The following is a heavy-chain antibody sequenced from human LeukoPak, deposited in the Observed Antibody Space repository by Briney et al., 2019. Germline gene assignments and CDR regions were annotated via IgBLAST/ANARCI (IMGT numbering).Heavy chain of an antibody. CDR3: ARRTTDAFDI. J-gene: IGHJ3*02. CDR1: GGSISSGGYY. D-gene: IGHD1-7*01. Sequence: SQTLSLTCTVSGGSISSGGYYWSWIRQHPGKGLEWIGYIYYSGSTYYNPSLKSQVTISVDTSKNQFSLKLSSVTAADTAVYYCARRTTDAFDIWGQGTMVTVSS. V-gene: IGHV4-31*01. CDR2: IYYSGST.